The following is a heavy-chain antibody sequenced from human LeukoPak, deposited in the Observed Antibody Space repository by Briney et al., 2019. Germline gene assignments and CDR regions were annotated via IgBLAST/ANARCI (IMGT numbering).Heavy chain of an antibody. CDR1: GGSISSGGYS. D-gene: IGHD1-1*01. CDR2: IYHSGST. J-gene: IGHJ5*02. CDR3: ARGGYGSWNWFDP. V-gene: IGHV4-30-2*01. Sequence: SETLPLTCAVSGGSISSGGYSWSWIRQPPGKGLEWIGYIYHSGSTYYNPSLKSRVTISVDRSKNQFSLKLSSVTAADTAVYYCARGGYGSWNWFDPWGQGTLVTVSS.